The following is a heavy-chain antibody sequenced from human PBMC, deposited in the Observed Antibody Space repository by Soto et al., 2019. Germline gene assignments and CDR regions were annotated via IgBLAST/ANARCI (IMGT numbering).Heavy chain of an antibody. Sequence: ASVKVSCKASGYTFTNYYMYWVRQAPGQGLEWMGIINPSAGSSSYAQRFQGRVTMTWDTSTTTVYMGLSSLRSEDTAVYYCARVRGYTTTHYLDYWGQGTLVTSPQ. CDR2: INPSAGSS. J-gene: IGHJ4*02. D-gene: IGHD2-2*02. V-gene: IGHV1-46*01. CDR3: ARVRGYTTTHYLDY. CDR1: GYTFTNYY.